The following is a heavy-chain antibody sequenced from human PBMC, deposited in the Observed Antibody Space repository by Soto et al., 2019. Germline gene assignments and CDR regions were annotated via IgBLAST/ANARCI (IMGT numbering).Heavy chain of an antibody. D-gene: IGHD5-18*01. Sequence: SETLSLTCTVSGVSVSTGGYFWTWIRQHPGKGLERIGNIYYSGMTYYNPSLRGRVCISLDPSESQFSLKLNSVTAEDTAVYYCARDSSGAGYSYGKFDYWGQGALVTVS. CDR1: GVSVSTGGYF. CDR3: ARDSSGAGYSYGKFDY. V-gene: IGHV4-31*03. J-gene: IGHJ4*02. CDR2: IYYSGMT.